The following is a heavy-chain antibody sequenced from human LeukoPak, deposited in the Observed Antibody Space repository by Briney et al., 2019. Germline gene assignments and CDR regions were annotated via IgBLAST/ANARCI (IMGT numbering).Heavy chain of an antibody. Sequence: PGRSLRLSCAASGFTFDDYAMHWVRQAPGKGLEWVSGISWNSGSIGYADSVKGRFTISRDNAKNSLYLQMNSLRAEDTALYYCAKDGGHEVGATRYFDYWGQGTLVTVSS. V-gene: IGHV3-9*01. CDR2: ISWNSGSI. CDR1: GFTFDDYA. J-gene: IGHJ4*02. CDR3: AKDGGHEVGATRYFDY. D-gene: IGHD1-26*01.